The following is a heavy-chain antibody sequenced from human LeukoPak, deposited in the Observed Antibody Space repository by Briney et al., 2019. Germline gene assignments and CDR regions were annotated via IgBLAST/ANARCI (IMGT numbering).Heavy chain of an antibody. CDR2: IRSKTYGGTG. Sequence: PGGSLRLSCTASGFTFGDYAMNWFRQAPGKGLEWVSFIRSKTYGGTGEYAASVKGRFTISRDDSKSIAHLQMNSLKTEDTAVYYCTRSESGTYKGGFDFWGQGTLVTVSS. J-gene: IGHJ4*02. V-gene: IGHV3-49*03. CDR1: GFTFGDYA. CDR3: TRSESGTYKGGFDF. D-gene: IGHD1-26*01.